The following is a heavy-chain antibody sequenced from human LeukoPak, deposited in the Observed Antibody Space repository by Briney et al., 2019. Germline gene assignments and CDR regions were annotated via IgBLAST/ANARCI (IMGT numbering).Heavy chain of an antibody. D-gene: IGHD2-2*01. CDR3: ARLWSEDDIVVVPAALYYYMDV. Sequence: GESLKISCKGSGSSFTSYWIGWVRQMPGKGLEWMGIIYPGDSDTRYSPSFQGQVTISADKSISTAYLQWSSLKASDTAMYYCARLWSEDDIVVVPAALYYYMDVWGKGTTVTVSS. J-gene: IGHJ6*03. CDR2: IYPGDSDT. CDR1: GSSFTSYW. V-gene: IGHV5-51*01.